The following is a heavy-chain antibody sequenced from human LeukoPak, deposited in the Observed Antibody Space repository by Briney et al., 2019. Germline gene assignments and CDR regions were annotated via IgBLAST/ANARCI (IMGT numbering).Heavy chain of an antibody. J-gene: IGHJ4*02. CDR1: GFTFSNYG. Sequence: SGGSLRLSCAASGFTFSNYGMHWVRQAPGKGLEWVAVIWCDGSNKYYADSVKGRFTISRDNSKHALYLQMNSLRAEDTAVYYCARAMRPILTGYYSLDYWGQGTLVTVSS. CDR2: IWCDGSNK. V-gene: IGHV3-33*01. CDR3: ARAMRPILTGYYSLDY. D-gene: IGHD3-9*01.